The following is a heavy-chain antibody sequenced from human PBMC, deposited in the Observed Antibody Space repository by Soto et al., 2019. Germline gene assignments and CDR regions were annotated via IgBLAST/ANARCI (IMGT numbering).Heavy chain of an antibody. V-gene: IGHV4-34*01. CDR2: INHSGST. CDR3: ARLLHPAYGMDV. Sequence: PWETLSLTCAVYGGSFSGYYWSWIRQPPGKGLEWIGEINHSGSTNYNPSLKSRVTISVDTSKNQFSLKLSSVTAADTAVYYCARLLHPAYGMDVWGQGTTVTVSS. CDR1: GGSFSGYY. J-gene: IGHJ6*02. D-gene: IGHD4-4*01.